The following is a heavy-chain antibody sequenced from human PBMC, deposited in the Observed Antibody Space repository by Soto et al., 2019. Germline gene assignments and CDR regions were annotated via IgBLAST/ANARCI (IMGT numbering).Heavy chain of an antibody. Sequence: ASVRVSCKASGYTFTGHYIHWVRQAPEQGPEWMGEIGPESGATRYAQRFQGRVTMTRDMSITTVYMELNNLSPDDTAVYYCGRGRSGQIVVFYWGQGTPVTVSS. J-gene: IGHJ4*02. CDR3: GRGRSGQIVVFY. D-gene: IGHD3-22*01. V-gene: IGHV1-2*02. CDR1: GYTFTGHY. CDR2: IGPESGAT.